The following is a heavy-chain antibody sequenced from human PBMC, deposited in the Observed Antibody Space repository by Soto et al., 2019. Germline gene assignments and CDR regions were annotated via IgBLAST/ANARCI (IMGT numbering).Heavy chain of an antibody. CDR3: ARDRCSGGSCYSDY. V-gene: IGHV4-31*03. J-gene: IGHJ4*02. CDR1: GGSISSGGYY. Sequence: SETLSLTCTVSGGSISSGGYYWSWIRQHPGKGLEWIGYIYYSGSTYYNPSLKSRVTISVDTSKNQFSLKLSSVTAADTAVYYCARDRCSGGSCYSDYWGQGTLVTVSS. CDR2: IYYSGST. D-gene: IGHD2-15*01.